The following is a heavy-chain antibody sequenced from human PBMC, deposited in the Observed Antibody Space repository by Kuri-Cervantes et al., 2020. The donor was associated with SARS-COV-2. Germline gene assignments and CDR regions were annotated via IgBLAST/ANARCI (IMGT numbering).Heavy chain of an antibody. J-gene: IGHJ2*01. Sequence: LRLSCTVSGGSISSGSYYWSWIRQPAGKGLEWIGRIYTSGSTNYNPSLKSRVTISVDTSKNQFSLKLSSVTAADTAVYYCARRPVTAYFDLWGRGTLVTVSS. CDR2: IYTSGST. CDR1: GGSISSGSYY. V-gene: IGHV4-61*02. D-gene: IGHD2-21*02. CDR3: ARRPVTAYFDL.